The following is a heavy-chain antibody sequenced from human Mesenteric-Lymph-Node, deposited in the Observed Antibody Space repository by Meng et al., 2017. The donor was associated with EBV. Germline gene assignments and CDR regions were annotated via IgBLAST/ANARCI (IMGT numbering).Heavy chain of an antibody. V-gene: IGHV2-5*02. CDR2: TSWDDDE. CDR1: GFSLFTTGVR. J-gene: IGHJ4*02. CDR3: AHYLTVTYFDY. Sequence: QITLKESGPTVVKATQTLTLTCSFAGFSLFTTGVRVGWIRQPPGKALECLALTSWDDDERYSPSLKSRLTITKDTSRNQVVLTLTNMDPVDTATYYCAHYLTVTYFDYWGQGTLVTVSS. D-gene: IGHD4-17*01.